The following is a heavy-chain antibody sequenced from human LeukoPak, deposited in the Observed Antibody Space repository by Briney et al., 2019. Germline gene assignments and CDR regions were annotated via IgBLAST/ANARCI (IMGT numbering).Heavy chain of an antibody. Sequence: RSETLSLTCAVYGGSFSGYYWSGIRQPPGGGMEGSGEINHSGSTNYNPSLKSRVTISVDTSKNQFSLKLSSVTAADTAVYYCAREKIITGTTTFDYWGQGTLVTVSS. CDR2: INHSGST. J-gene: IGHJ4*02. D-gene: IGHD1-20*01. CDR3: AREKIITGTTTFDY. V-gene: IGHV4-34*01. CDR1: GGSFSGYY.